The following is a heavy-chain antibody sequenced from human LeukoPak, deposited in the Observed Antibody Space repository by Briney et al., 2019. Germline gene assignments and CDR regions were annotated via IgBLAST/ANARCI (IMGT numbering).Heavy chain of an antibody. CDR1: GFTVSSSY. Sequence: PGGSLRLSCAASGFTVSSSYMSWVRQAPGKGLEWVSVIYSGGSTYYADSVKGRFTLSRDNSKNTLYLQMNSLRGEDTAVYYCASSPSSWRYMDVWGKGTTVTVSS. J-gene: IGHJ6*03. CDR3: ASSPSSWRYMDV. D-gene: IGHD6-13*01. V-gene: IGHV3-53*01. CDR2: IYSGGST.